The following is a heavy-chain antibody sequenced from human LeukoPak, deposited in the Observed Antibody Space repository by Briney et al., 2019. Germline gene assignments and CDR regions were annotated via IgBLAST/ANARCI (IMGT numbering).Heavy chain of an antibody. J-gene: IGHJ4*02. CDR2: SNPTSGGT. Sequence: ASVKVSCKASGYTFTGYYMHWVRQAPGQGLEWMGWSNPTSGGTNSAQKFQGRVTMTRDTSISTAYMELSRLRSDDTAVYYCARGSPITMIVVVIGYWGQGTLVTVSS. V-gene: IGHV1-2*02. CDR3: ARGSPITMIVVVIGY. D-gene: IGHD3-22*01. CDR1: GYTFTGYY.